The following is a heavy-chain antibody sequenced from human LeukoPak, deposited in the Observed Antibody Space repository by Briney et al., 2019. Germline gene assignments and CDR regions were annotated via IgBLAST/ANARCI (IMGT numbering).Heavy chain of an antibody. V-gene: IGHV3-30-3*01. Sequence: GRSLRLSCAASGFTFSSYAMHWVRQAPGKGLEWVAVISYDGSNKYYADSVKGRFTISRDNSKNTLYLQMNSLRAEDTAVYYCARDLRGFYLDYWGQGTLVTVSS. J-gene: IGHJ4*02. CDR2: ISYDGSNK. CDR1: GFTFSSYA. CDR3: ARDLRGFYLDY. D-gene: IGHD2-15*01.